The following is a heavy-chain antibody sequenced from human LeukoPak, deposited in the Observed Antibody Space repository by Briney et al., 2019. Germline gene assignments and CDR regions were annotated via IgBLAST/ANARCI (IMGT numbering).Heavy chain of an antibody. Sequence: PGGALRLCCAGSGFTFSDYVIHWVRRAPGKGLEWVAVIWSDGSNKYYADCVKGRFTISRDNSRKTLYLQMNSLRVEDTAVYYCVRASGSFDYWGQGTLVTVSS. V-gene: IGHV3-33*01. D-gene: IGHD3-10*01. CDR2: IWSDGSNK. CDR3: VRASGSFDY. J-gene: IGHJ4*02. CDR1: GFTFSDYV.